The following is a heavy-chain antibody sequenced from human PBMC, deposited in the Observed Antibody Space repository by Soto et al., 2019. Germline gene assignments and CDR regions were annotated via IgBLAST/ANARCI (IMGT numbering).Heavy chain of an antibody. CDR3: VRAHRGGSYYYYYYGMDV. V-gene: IGHV3-64D*06. CDR1: GFTFSEYS. Sequence: GGSLRLSCSASGFTFSEYSMHWVRQAPGKGLQYVSTISSDGDITYYADSVKGRFTISRDNSKNTLYLQMNSLRPGDTAVYYCVRAHRGGSYYYYYYGMDVWGQGTTVTVSS. CDR2: ISSDGDIT. J-gene: IGHJ6*02. D-gene: IGHD1-26*01.